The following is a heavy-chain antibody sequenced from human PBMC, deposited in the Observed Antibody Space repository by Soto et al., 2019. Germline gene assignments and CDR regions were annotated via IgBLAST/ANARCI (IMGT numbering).Heavy chain of an antibody. CDR1: GFTFSSYS. D-gene: IGHD1-1*01. J-gene: IGHJ4*02. CDR3: VRKVPVAYKREFDY. Sequence: GGSQRLSCAASGFTFSSYSMNWVRQAPGKGLEWVSFISTSSSSIYYADSVKGRFTVSRDNGKNSLYLQMNSLRDEDTAVYYCVRKVPVAYKREFDYWGQGTLVTVPS. CDR2: ISTSSSSI. V-gene: IGHV3-48*02.